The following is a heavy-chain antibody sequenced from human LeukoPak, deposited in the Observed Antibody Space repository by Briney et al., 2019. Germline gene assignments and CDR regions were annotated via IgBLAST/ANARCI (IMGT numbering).Heavy chain of an antibody. CDR2: IIGSGGST. CDR1: GFTFSSYA. J-gene: IGHJ4*02. Sequence: PGGSLRLSCAASGFTFSSYAMSWVRQAPGEGLEWVSAIIGSGGSTNYADSVKGRFTISRDNSKNTLYLQMNSLRAEDTAVYYRAKYGDYGDYWGQGTLVTVSS. V-gene: IGHV3-23*01. D-gene: IGHD4-17*01. CDR3: AKYGDYGDY.